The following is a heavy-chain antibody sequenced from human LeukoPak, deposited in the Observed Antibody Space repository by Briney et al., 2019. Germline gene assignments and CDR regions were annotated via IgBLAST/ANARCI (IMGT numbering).Heavy chain of an antibody. V-gene: IGHV3-11*01. CDR2: ISSTDTT. CDR1: GFTFSDYY. CDR3: ARGIRGSDPDY. Sequence: GGPLRLSCAASGFTFSDYYMTWIRQAPGKGLEWVSYISSTDTTCYADSVKGRFTVSRDNAKNSLFLQMHSLRAEDTAVYYCARGIRGSDPDYWGQGTLLTVSS. J-gene: IGHJ4*02. D-gene: IGHD5-12*01.